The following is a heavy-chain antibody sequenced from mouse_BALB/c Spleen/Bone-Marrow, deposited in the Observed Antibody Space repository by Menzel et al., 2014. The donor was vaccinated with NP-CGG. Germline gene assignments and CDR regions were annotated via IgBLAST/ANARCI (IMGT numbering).Heavy chain of an antibody. J-gene: IGHJ1*01. Sequence: QVQLQQSGAELMKPGASVKISCKATGYTFSSYWIEWVKQRPGHGLEWIGGILPGSGSTNYNEKFKGKATFTADTSSNTAYTQLSGLTSEVSAIYYGAGGGVRGGYWYFDVWGAGTTVTVSS. D-gene: IGHD2-14*01. CDR2: ILPGSGST. CDR3: AGGGVRGGYWYFDV. CDR1: GYTFSSYW. V-gene: IGHV1-9*01.